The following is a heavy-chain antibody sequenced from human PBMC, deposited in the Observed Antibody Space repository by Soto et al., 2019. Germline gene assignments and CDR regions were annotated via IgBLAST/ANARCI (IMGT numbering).Heavy chain of an antibody. D-gene: IGHD3-3*01. CDR2: ISGSGGST. CDR3: ANSVTVFGVVITNYYYYGMDV. J-gene: IGHJ6*02. V-gene: IGHV3-23*01. CDR1: GFTFSSYA. Sequence: EVQLLESGGGLVQPGGSLRLSCAASGFTFSSYAMSWVRQAPGKGLEWVSAISGSGGSTYYADSVKGRFTISRDNSKNTLYLQMNSLRAEDTAVYYCANSVTVFGVVITNYYYYGMDVWGQGTTVTVSS.